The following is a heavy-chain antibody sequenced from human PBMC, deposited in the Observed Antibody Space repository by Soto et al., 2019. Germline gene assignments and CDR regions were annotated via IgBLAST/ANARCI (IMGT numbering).Heavy chain of an antibody. V-gene: IGHV3-23*01. Sequence: EVQLLESGGGMLQPGGSLRLSCAASGFTFNNYVMSWVRQAPGKGLEWVSIISGSGVSTYYADSVRGRFTISRDNSKNTLYLQMSSLRADDTAVYYCAKIGYCTSSSCSDNWGQGTLVTVSS. CDR1: GFTFNNYV. J-gene: IGHJ4*02. D-gene: IGHD2-2*01. CDR3: AKIGYCTSSSCSDN. CDR2: ISGSGVST.